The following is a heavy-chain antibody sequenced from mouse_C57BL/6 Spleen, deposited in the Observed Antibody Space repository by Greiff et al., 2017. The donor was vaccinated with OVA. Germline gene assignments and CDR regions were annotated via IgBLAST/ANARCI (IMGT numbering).Heavy chain of an antibody. CDR3: ARPYSNYEDYAMDY. CDR2: IWSGGST. CDR1: GFSLTSYG. Sequence: VMLVESGPGLVQPSQSLSITCTVSGFSLTSYGVHWVRQSPGKGLEWLGVIWSGGSTDYNAAFISRLSISKDNSKSQVFFKMNSLQADDTAIYYCARPYSNYEDYAMDYWGQGTSVTVSS. J-gene: IGHJ4*01. D-gene: IGHD2-5*01. V-gene: IGHV2-2*01.